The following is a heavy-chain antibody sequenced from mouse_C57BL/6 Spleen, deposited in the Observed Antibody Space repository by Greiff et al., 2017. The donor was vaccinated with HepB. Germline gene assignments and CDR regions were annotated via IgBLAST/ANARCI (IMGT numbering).Heavy chain of an antibody. CDR2: INPSSGYT. Sequence: VQLQQSGAELARPGASVKMSCKASGYTFTSYTMHWVKQRPGQGLEWIGYINPSSGYTKYNQKFKDKATLTADKSSSTAYMQLSSLTSEDSAVYYCARGRSTMVTTNWYFDVWGTGTTVTVSS. D-gene: IGHD2-2*01. J-gene: IGHJ1*03. CDR1: GYTFTSYT. CDR3: ARGRSTMVTTNWYFDV. V-gene: IGHV1-4*01.